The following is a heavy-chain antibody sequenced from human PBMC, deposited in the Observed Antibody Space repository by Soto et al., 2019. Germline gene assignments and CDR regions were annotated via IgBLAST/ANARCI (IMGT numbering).Heavy chain of an antibody. Sequence: GGSLRLSCAASGFTFSSHAMNWVRQAPGKGLERVSTISGSGDSTYYADSVKGRFTISRDSSKNTLYLQMNSLRAEDSAVYYCAKDSSFNYYYGMDVWGRGTTVTVSS. CDR2: ISGSGDST. J-gene: IGHJ6*02. D-gene: IGHD6-6*01. CDR1: GFTFSSHA. CDR3: AKDSSFNYYYGMDV. V-gene: IGHV3-23*01.